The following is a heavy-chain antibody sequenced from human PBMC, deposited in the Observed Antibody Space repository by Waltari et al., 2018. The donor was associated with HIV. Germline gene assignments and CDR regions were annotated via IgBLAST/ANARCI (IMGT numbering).Heavy chain of an antibody. J-gene: IGHJ4*02. V-gene: IGHV3-7*01. Sequence: EVRLVESGGGWVQPGGSLTLTCETSGFTFSFYWLSWVRQAPGKGLEWVANRNQAGTERHYVDSVRGRFTISRDNGKRSSFLQMNSLTVEDTAVYYCARGGGAAAGTVDYWGQGTLVTVSS. CDR3: ARGGGAAAGTVDY. D-gene: IGHD6-13*01. CDR2: RNQAGTER. CDR1: GFTFSFYW.